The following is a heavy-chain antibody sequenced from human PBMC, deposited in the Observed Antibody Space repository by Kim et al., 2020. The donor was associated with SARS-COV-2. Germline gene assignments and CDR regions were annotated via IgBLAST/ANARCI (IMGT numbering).Heavy chain of an antibody. Sequence: GGSLRLSCAASGFIFSTYNMNWVRRAPGKGLEWVSFISSRSDYMHYADSVKGRFTISRDNAKNSLYLQMNSLRAEDTAVYYCARASLGAGSRYFDYWGQG. D-gene: IGHD3-10*01. CDR1: GFIFSTYN. CDR2: ISSRSDYM. V-gene: IGHV3-21*01. J-gene: IGHJ4*02. CDR3: ARASLGAGSRYFDY.